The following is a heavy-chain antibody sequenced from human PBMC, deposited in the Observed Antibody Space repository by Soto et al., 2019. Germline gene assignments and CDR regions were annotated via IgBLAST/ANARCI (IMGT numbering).Heavy chain of an antibody. V-gene: IGHV3-23*01. D-gene: IGHD1-26*01. CDR1: GFTFSNYA. J-gene: IGHJ4*02. CDR3: AKEFLDVRYSGSQYYFDT. CDR2: IGGSGSGA. Sequence: EVQLLESAGGLVQPGGSLRLSCAASGFTFSNYAMSWVRQAPGKGLEWVSGIGGSGSGAFYADSVKDRFTISRDNSKNTLDLQMNSLKAEDTAIYYCAKEFLDVRYSGSQYYFDTWGQGTLVTISS.